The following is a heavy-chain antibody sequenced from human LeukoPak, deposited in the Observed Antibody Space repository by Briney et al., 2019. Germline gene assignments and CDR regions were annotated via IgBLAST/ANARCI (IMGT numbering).Heavy chain of an antibody. J-gene: IGHJ4*02. CDR2: IYCSGST. V-gene: IGHV4-59*01. CDR1: GGSISSYY. D-gene: IGHD6-19*01. Sequence: SETLSLTCTVSGGSISSYYWSWIRQPPGKGLEWIGYIYCSGSTNYNPSLKSRVTISVDTSKNQFSLKLSSVTAADTAVYYCARDHDSSGWYNYWGQGTLVTVSS. CDR3: ARDHDSSGWYNY.